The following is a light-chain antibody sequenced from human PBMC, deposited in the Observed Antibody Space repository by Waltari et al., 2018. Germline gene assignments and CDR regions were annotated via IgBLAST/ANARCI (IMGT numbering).Light chain of an antibody. Sequence: DIQMTQSPSTLSAAVGERVTITCRASQSISSWLAWYQEKPGNAPKLLSYEGSNLQSGVPSRFSGSGSGTEFTLTISSLQPDDFATYFCQHCKNYPRTFGQGTKVEIK. V-gene: IGKV1-5*03. CDR2: EGS. CDR1: QSISSW. CDR3: QHCKNYPRT. J-gene: IGKJ1*01.